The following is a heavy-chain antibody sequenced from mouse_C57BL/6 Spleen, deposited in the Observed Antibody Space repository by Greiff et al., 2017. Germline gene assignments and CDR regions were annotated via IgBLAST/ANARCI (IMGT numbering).Heavy chain of an antibody. CDR3: ARVATVVGGYLDY. Sequence: VQLQQSGPELVKPGASVKIPCKASGYTFTDYNMDWVKQSHGKSLEWIGDINPNNGGTIYNQKFKGKATLTVDKSSSTAYMELRSLTSEDTAVYYCARVATVVGGYLDYWGQGTTLTVSS. D-gene: IGHD1-1*01. CDR1: GYTFTDYN. J-gene: IGHJ2*01. CDR2: INPNNGGT. V-gene: IGHV1-18*01.